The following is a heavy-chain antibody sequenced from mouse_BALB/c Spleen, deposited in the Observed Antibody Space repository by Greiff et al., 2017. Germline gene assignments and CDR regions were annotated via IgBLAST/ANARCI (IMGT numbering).Heavy chain of an antibody. CDR3: ARDYYGSSKVSFDY. Sequence: VKLVESGAELARPGASVKLSCKASGYTFTSYWMQWVKQRPGQGLEWIGAIYPGDGDTRYTQKFKGKATLTADKSSSTAYMQLSSLASEDSAVYYCARDYYGSSKVSFDYWGQGTTLTVSS. CDR1: GYTFTSYW. V-gene: IGHV1-87*01. J-gene: IGHJ2*01. CDR2: IYPGDGDT. D-gene: IGHD1-1*01.